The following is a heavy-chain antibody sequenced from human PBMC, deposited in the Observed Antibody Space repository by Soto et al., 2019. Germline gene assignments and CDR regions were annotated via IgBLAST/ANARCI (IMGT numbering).Heavy chain of an antibody. V-gene: IGHV1-18*04. Sequence: QVQLVQSGPEVKKPGASVKVSCKTSGYVYISYGISWVRQAPGHGLEWVGWISAYTGKADYAQKFQGRVTMTTETSTSPAFLELRSLRSDDTAVYYCARDQRYYGSGSYYSDSWGQGTLVTVSS. CDR2: ISAYTGKA. D-gene: IGHD3-10*01. CDR3: ARDQRYYGSGSYYSDS. CDR1: GYVYISYG. J-gene: IGHJ4*02.